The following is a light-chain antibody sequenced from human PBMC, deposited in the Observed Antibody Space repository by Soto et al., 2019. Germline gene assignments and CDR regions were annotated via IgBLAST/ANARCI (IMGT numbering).Light chain of an antibody. J-gene: IGKJ4*01. Sequence: EIVLTQSPATLSLSPGERVTLSCRASQNVGGYLAWYQQKPGQAPRLLIYDASNRATGIPARFSGSGSGTDFSLTISSLEPEDLEVYYGQQRSTWPFTFGGGPRWRSN. CDR2: DAS. CDR3: QQRSTWPFT. CDR1: QNVGGY. V-gene: IGKV3-11*01.